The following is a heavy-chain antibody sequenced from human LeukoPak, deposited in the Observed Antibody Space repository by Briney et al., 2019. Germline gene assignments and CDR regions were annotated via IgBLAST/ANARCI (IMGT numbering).Heavy chain of an antibody. V-gene: IGHV3-48*03. CDR3: ARDLERRGSTTVDY. CDR1: GFTFSSYE. J-gene: IGHJ4*02. CDR2: ISGSGSTI. D-gene: IGHD2-2*01. Sequence: GGSLRLSCAASGFTFSSYEMNWVRQAPGKGLEWVSYISGSGSTIYYADSVKGRFTISRDNAKNSLYLQMNSLRAEDTAVYYCARDLERRGSTTVDYWGQGTLVTVSS.